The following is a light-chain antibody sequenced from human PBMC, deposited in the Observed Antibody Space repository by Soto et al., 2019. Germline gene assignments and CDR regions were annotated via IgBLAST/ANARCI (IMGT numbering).Light chain of an antibody. CDR3: QQYHSYFRT. V-gene: IGKV1-5*03. Sequence: DMKMTQSPSTLSASIGDRVVITCRASQNIRSWLAWYQQKPGRAPKLLISKASTLESGVPSRFSGSGSGTEFNLSISGLQPDDFATYYCQQYHSYFRTFGQGTNAEIK. CDR1: QNIRSW. J-gene: IGKJ1*01. CDR2: KAS.